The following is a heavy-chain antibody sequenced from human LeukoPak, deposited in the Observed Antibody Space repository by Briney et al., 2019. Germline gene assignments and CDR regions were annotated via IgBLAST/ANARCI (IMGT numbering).Heavy chain of an antibody. CDR3: AKDASGYSYGQPLDY. D-gene: IGHD5-18*01. J-gene: IGHJ4*02. CDR1: GFTFSRFS. CDR2: ISSSGTYI. Sequence: GGSLRLSCAASGFTFSRFSMNWVRQAPGKGLEWVSSISSSGTYIYYADSVKGRFTISRDSAKNSLYLQMNSLRAEDTAVYYCAKDASGYSYGQPLDYWGQGTLVTVSS. V-gene: IGHV3-21*04.